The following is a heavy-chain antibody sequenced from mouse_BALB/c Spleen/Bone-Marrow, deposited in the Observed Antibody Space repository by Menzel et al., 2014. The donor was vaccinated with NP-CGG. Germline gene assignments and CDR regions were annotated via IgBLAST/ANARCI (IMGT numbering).Heavy chain of an antibody. V-gene: IGHV1-5*01. CDR2: IYPGNNDT. CDR1: GYSFXTFW. Sequence: EVMLVESGTVLARPGASVKMSCKASGYSFXTFWMHWVKQRPGQGLEWIGAIYPGNNDTSYNQKFKGKAKLTAVTSASTAYMELSSLTNEDSAVYYCTRKLPVMDYWGQGTSLTVSS. J-gene: IGHJ4*01. D-gene: IGHD1-1*01. CDR3: TRKLPVMDY.